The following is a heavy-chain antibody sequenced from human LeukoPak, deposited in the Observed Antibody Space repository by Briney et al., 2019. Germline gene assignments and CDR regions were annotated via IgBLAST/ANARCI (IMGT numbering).Heavy chain of an antibody. CDR3: ARDRRAHN. V-gene: IGHV3-30*03. J-gene: IGHJ4*02. Sequence: PGRSLRLSCAASGFTFSSYGMHWVRQAPGKGLEWVAVISYDGSNKYYADSVKGRFTISRDNSKNSLYLQMNSLRAEDTAVYYCARDRRAHNWGQGTLVTVSS. CDR2: ISYDGSNK. CDR1: GFTFSSYG.